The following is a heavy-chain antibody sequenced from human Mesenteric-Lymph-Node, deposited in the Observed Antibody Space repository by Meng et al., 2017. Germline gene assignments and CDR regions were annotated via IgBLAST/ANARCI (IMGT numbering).Heavy chain of an antibody. CDR3: GSGNYFDY. J-gene: IGHJ4*02. Sequence: EVQLVDSGGGLVQPGGSLNLSCAASGFTFSGSAMHWVRQASGKGLEWVGRVREKANNYATSYAESVKGRFTISRDDSRNTAYLQMDSLKTEDTAVYYCGSGNYFDYWGQGTLVTVSS. CDR1: GFTFSGSA. V-gene: IGHV3-73*01. D-gene: IGHD1-26*01. CDR2: VREKANNYAT.